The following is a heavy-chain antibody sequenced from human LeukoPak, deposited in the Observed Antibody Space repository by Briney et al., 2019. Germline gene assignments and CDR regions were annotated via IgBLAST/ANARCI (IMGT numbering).Heavy chain of an antibody. J-gene: IGHJ5*02. CDR3: ARGTSLRLLLYWFDP. CDR2: INPKSGVT. CDR1: SYTFTDYY. V-gene: IGHV1-2*02. D-gene: IGHD2-15*01. Sequence: GASVKVSCKASSYTFTDYYLHWARQAPGQGLEWMGWINPKSGVTHYAQNFQGRVTMTRDTSITTAYMELNSLRSDDTAVYYCARGTSLRLLLYWFDPWGQGTLVTVSS.